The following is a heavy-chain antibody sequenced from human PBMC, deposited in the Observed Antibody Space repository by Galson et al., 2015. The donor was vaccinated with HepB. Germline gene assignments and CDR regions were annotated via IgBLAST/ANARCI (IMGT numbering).Heavy chain of an antibody. CDR2: IWYDGSNK. D-gene: IGHD3-10*01. CDR3: ARDLGLGSPGNDGMDV. V-gene: IGHV3-33*08. J-gene: IGHJ6*02. CDR1: GFSFSSYW. Sequence: SLRLSCAASGFSFSSYWMHWVRQAPGKGLEWVAAIWYDGSNKNYADSVKGRFTISRDNSKNTLYLQMNSLRAEDTAVYYCARDLGLGSPGNDGMDVWGQGTTVTVSS.